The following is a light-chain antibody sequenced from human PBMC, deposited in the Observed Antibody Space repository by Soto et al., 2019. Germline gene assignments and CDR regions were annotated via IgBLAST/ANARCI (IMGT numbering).Light chain of an antibody. J-gene: IGLJ2*01. CDR2: GNS. CDR3: QSYDNSLSGSGV. V-gene: IGLV1-40*01. Sequence: QSVLTQPPSVSGAPGQGVTISCTGSSSNIGAGYDVHWYQQLPGTAPKLLIYGNSNRPSGVPDRFSGSKSGTSASLAITGLQAEDEADYYCQSYDNSLSGSGVFGGGTKLTVL. CDR1: SSNIGAGYD.